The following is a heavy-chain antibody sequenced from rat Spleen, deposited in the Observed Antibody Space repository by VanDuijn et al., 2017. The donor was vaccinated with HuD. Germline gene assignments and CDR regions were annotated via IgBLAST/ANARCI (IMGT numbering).Heavy chain of an antibody. D-gene: IGHD1-3*01. CDR2: ISNGGGNT. Sequence: EVQLVESGGGLVQPGRSLKLSCAASGFTYSNYVMAWVRQAPTKGLEWVASISNGGGNTYYRDSVKGRFTISRDNAKSTLYLQMDSLRSEDTAIYYCASNGFLSFDYWGQGVMVTVSS. CDR1: GFTYSNYV. J-gene: IGHJ2*01. V-gene: IGHV5-25*01. CDR3: ASNGFLSFDY.